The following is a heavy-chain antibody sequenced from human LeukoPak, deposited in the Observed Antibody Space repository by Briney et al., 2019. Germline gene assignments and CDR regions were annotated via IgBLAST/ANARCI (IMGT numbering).Heavy chain of an antibody. J-gene: IGHJ3*02. Sequence: SETLSLTCTVSGGSISSGTYYWGWIRQPAGKGLEWIGRIYTSGSTNYNPSLKSRVTMSVDTSKNQFSLKLSSVTAADTAVYYCARAGEVGARLVGAFDIWGQGTMVTVSS. V-gene: IGHV4-61*02. CDR3: ARAGEVGARLVGAFDI. CDR1: GGSISSGTYY. CDR2: IYTSGST. D-gene: IGHD1-26*01.